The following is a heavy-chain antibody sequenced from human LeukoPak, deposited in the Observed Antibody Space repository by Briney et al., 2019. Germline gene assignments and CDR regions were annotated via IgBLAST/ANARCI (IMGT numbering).Heavy chain of an antibody. J-gene: IGHJ6*03. V-gene: IGHV3-66*02. Sequence: PGGSLRLSCAASGFTVSSNYMSWVRQAPGEGLEWVSVIYSGGSTYYADSVKGRLTISRDNSKNTLYLQMNSLRAEDTAVYYCARDLYYGSGDYYYYYYMDVWGKGTTVTVSS. CDR2: IYSGGST. D-gene: IGHD3-10*01. CDR1: GFTVSSNY. CDR3: ARDLYYGSGDYYYYYYMDV.